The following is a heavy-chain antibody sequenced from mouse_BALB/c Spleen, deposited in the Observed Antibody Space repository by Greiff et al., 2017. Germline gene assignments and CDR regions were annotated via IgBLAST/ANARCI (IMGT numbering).Heavy chain of an antibody. Sequence: VQLQQSGPELVRPGVSVTISCKGSGYTFTDYAMHWVKQSHAKSLEWIGVISTYYGNTNYNQKFKGKATMTVDKSSSTAYMELARLTSEDSAIYYCARERGNYAYFDYWGQGTTVTVSA. J-gene: IGHJ2*01. V-gene: IGHV1-67*01. CDR1: GYTFTDYA. CDR3: ARERGNYAYFDY. D-gene: IGHD2-1*01. CDR2: ISTYYGNT.